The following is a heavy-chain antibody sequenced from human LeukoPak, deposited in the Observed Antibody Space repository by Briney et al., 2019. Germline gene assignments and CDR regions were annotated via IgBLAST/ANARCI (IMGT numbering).Heavy chain of an antibody. J-gene: IGHJ5*02. V-gene: IGHV4-4*02. CDR1: GGSISSNNW. CDR3: ARQPRITLFGVVKKGGNWFDP. D-gene: IGHD3-3*01. CDR2: IYHSGST. Sequence: SETLSLTCAVSGGSISSNNWWSWVRQPPGKGLEWIGEIYHSGSTNYNPSLKSRVTISVDKSKNQFSLKLSSVTAADTAVYYCARQPRITLFGVVKKGGNWFDPWGQGTLVTVSS.